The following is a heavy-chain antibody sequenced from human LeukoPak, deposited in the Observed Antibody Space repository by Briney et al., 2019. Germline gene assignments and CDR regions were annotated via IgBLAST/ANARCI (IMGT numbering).Heavy chain of an antibody. CDR1: GGSFTSSA. CDR2: VIPFYGST. Sequence: SVNVSCKASGGSFTSSAISWVRQAPGQGLEWMGAVIPFYGSTNYARKFQGRLTITVDESTNTVSMDLSSLRCDDTAIYYCASLGYQMSEFDSWGPGTLITVSS. J-gene: IGHJ4*02. V-gene: IGHV1-69*01. CDR3: ASLGYQMSEFDS. D-gene: IGHD6-25*01.